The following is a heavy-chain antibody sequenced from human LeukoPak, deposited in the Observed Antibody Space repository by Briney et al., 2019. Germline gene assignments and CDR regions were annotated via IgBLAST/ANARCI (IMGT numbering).Heavy chain of an antibody. CDR2: INHSGST. Sequence: SETLSLTCAVYGGSFGGYYWSWIRQPPGKGLEWIGEINHSGSTNYNPSLKSRVTISVDTSKNQFSLKLSSVTAADTAVYYCARRPFYCSSTSCYGNYWGQGTLVTVSS. D-gene: IGHD2-2*01. V-gene: IGHV4-34*01. CDR1: GGSFGGYY. J-gene: IGHJ4*02. CDR3: ARRPFYCSSTSCYGNY.